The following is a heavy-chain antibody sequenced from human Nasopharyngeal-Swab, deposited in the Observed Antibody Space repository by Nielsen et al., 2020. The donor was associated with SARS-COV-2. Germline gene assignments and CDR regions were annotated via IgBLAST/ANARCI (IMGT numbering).Heavy chain of an antibody. J-gene: IGHJ4*02. V-gene: IGHV7-4-1*02. D-gene: IGHD2-2*01. Sequence: ASVKVSCKASGYTFTSNVLNWVRQAPGQGPEYIGWINTKTGAPTYAQAFTGRFVISLDTSVSTTYLQISSLKADDTAVYYCARETQEYANIWLDYWRQGTQVTVSS. CDR2: INTKTGAP. CDR1: GYTFTSNV. CDR3: ARETQEYANIWLDY.